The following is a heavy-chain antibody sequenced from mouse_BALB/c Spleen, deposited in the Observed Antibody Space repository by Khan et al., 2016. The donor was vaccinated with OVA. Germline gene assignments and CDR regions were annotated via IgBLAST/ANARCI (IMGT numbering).Heavy chain of an antibody. CDR1: GFTFSSCE. CDR2: ISGYSNTI. J-gene: IGHJ2*01. V-gene: IGHV5-17*02. Sequence: EVELVESGGGLVQPGGSRTLTCAVSGFTFSSCEMHCVRRASPKGLLWFACISGYSNTIYYDDTLKGRFSISRDTPKNHLFLQMTSVISEDTARDYCATSCFSTDNIDYWGPGTTLTVSS. D-gene: IGHD3-3*01. CDR3: ATSCFSTDNIDY.